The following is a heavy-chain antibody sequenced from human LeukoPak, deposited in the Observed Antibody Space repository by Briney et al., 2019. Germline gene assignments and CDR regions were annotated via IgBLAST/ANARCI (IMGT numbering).Heavy chain of an antibody. Sequence: SETLSLTCTVSGGSITNSYWNWIRQSPGKGLEWIGYINYSGSTNCNPSLKSRVTISVDTSKNQFSLKLSSVTAADTAVYFCARDPLSMNDFDIWGQGTMVTVSS. V-gene: IGHV4-59*01. CDR1: GGSITNSY. CDR2: INYSGST. CDR3: ARDPLSMNDFDI. J-gene: IGHJ3*02.